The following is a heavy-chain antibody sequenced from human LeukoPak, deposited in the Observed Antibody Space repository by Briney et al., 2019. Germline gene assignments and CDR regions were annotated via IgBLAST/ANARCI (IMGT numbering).Heavy chain of an antibody. D-gene: IGHD6-13*01. V-gene: IGHV1-18*01. CDR1: GYTFTSYG. CDR2: ISAYNGNT. Sequence: APVKVSCKASGYTFTSYGISWVRQAPGQGLEWMGGISAYNGNTNYPQKLQGRVTMTTDTSTSTAYMGLRSMRSDDTAVYYCARARSHSEEQQMVKPYYYYSYMDVWGKGTTVTVSS. J-gene: IGHJ6*03. CDR3: ARARSHSEEQQMVKPYYYYSYMDV.